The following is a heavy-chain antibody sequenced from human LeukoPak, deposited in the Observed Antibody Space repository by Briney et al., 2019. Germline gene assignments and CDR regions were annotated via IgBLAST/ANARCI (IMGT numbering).Heavy chain of an antibody. CDR2: ISGSGDST. J-gene: IGHJ4*02. Sequence: QSGGSLRLSCAASGFTFSSYAMSWVRQAPGKGLDWVSDISGSGDSTYYTDSVKGRFTISRDNSKNTLSLQMNSLRAEDTAVYYCAKGRYTGRGAIDYWGQGTLVTVSS. D-gene: IGHD5-12*01. V-gene: IGHV3-23*01. CDR1: GFTFSSYA. CDR3: AKGRYTGRGAIDY.